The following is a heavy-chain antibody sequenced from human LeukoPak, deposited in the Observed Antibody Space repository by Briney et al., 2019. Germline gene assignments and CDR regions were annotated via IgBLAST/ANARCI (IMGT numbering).Heavy chain of an antibody. Sequence: GGSLRLSCAASGFTFSSYAMHWVRQAPGKGLEWVAVISYDGSNKYYADSVKGRFTISRDNSKNTLYLQMNSLRAEDTAVYYCARGQIDPIVGAGDAFDIWGQGTMVTVSS. J-gene: IGHJ3*02. CDR3: ARGQIDPIVGAGDAFDI. V-gene: IGHV3-30*04. D-gene: IGHD1-26*01. CDR2: ISYDGSNK. CDR1: GFTFSSYA.